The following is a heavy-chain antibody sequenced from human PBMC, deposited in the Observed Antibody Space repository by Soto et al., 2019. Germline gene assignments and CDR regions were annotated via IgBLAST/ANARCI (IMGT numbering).Heavy chain of an antibody. Sequence: EVQLLESGGGLVQPGGSLRLSCAASGFTFSSYAMSWVRQAPGKGLEWVSAISGSGGSTYYADSAKGRFTISRDNSKNTLYLQMNSLRADDTAVYYCAKDSVAGIVATMGGGDACDIWGQGTMVTVSS. D-gene: IGHD5-12*01. CDR3: AKDSVAGIVATMGGGDACDI. J-gene: IGHJ3*02. CDR1: GFTFSSYA. CDR2: ISGSGGST. V-gene: IGHV3-23*01.